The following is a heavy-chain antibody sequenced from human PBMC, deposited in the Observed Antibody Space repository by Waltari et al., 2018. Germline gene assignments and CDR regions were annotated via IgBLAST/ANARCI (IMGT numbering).Heavy chain of an antibody. CDR2: IIPIFGTS. CDR3: ARDRGYCSGGSCYWDYYYYMDV. J-gene: IGHJ6*03. CDR1: GGTFSSYA. D-gene: IGHD2-15*01. V-gene: IGHV1-69*01. Sequence: KKPGSSVKVSCKASGGTFSSYAISWVRQAHGQGLEWMGGIIPIFGTSNYAQKFQGRVTITADESTSTAYMELSSLRSEDTAVYYCARDRGYCSGGSCYWDYYYYMDVWGKGTTVTVSS.